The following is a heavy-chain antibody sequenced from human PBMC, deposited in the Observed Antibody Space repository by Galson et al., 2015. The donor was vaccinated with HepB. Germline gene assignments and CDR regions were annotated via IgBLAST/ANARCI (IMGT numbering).Heavy chain of an antibody. D-gene: IGHD6-19*01. J-gene: IGHJ4*02. V-gene: IGHV2-70*11. CDR1: GFSLSYAGVG. Sequence: PALVKPTQTLTLTCTFSGFSLSYAGVGVTWIRQTPGKALEWLARIDWDDDKYYSTSLKTRPTISKDTAKNQVVLTLTNMDPADTATYYCARINWLKLDCWGQGTLVTVSS. CDR3: ARINWLKLDC. CDR2: IDWDDDK.